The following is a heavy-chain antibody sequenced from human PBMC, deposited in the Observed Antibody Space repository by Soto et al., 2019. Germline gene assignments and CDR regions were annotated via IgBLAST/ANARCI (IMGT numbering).Heavy chain of an antibody. D-gene: IGHD4-17*01. CDR2: ISSSSGYT. CDR1: GFTFSDYY. V-gene: IGHV3-11*06. CDR3: AKDYGRLDY. Sequence: GGSLRLSCAASGFTFSDYYISWIRQAPWKGLEWVSYISSSSGYTNYADSVKGRFTISRDNAKNSLYLEMNSLRAEDTAVYYCAKDYGRLDYWGQGTLATVSS. J-gene: IGHJ4*02.